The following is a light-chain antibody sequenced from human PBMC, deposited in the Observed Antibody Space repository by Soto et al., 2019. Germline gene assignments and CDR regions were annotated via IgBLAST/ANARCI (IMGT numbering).Light chain of an antibody. J-gene: IGLJ1*01. CDR2: EVS. V-gene: IGLV2-14*01. CDR1: SSDVGGYNS. CDR3: SSYASSSPYV. Sequence: QSALTQPASVSGSPGQSITISCTGTSSDVGGYNSVSCYQQHPGKAPKLMIYEVSNQPSGVSNRFSGSKSGNTASLTISGLQADDEADYYCSSYASSSPYVFGTGTKLTVL.